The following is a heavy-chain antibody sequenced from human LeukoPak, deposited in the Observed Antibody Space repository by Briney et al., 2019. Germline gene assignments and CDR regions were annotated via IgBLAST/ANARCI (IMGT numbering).Heavy chain of an antibody. Sequence: PGGSLRLSCAASGFTFSSYGMHWVRQAPGKGLEWVAFIRYDGSNKYYADSVKGRFTISRDNSKNTLYLQMNSLRAEDTAVYYCAKDRGDNWNYLEYWGQGTLVTVSS. D-gene: IGHD1-20*01. V-gene: IGHV3-30*02. J-gene: IGHJ4*02. CDR1: GFTFSSYG. CDR3: AKDRGDNWNYLEY. CDR2: IRYDGSNK.